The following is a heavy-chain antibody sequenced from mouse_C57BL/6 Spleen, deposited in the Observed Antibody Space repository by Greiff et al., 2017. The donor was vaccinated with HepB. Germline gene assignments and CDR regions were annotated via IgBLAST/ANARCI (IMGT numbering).Heavy chain of an antibody. J-gene: IGHJ4*01. CDR2: ISDGGSYT. Sequence: EVMLVESGGGLVKPGGSLKLSCAASGFTFSSYAMSWVRQTPEKRLEWVATISDGGSYTYYPDNVKGRFTISRDNAKNNLYLQMSHLKSEDTAMYYCARDGDGTYAMDYWGQGTSVTVSS. D-gene: IGHD2-1*01. CDR3: ARDGDGTYAMDY. CDR1: GFTFSSYA. V-gene: IGHV5-4*01.